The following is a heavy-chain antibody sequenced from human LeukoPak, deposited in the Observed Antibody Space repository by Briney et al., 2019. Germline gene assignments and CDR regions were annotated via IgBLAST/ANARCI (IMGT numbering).Heavy chain of an antibody. J-gene: IGHJ3*02. Sequence: SETLSLTCTVSGGSISSGDYYWSWIRQPPGKGLEWIGYIYYSGSTYYNPSLKSRVTISVDTSKNQFFLKLTSVTAADTAVYYCARDSGSYLGAGDAFDIWGQGTMVIVSS. CDR3: ARDSGSYLGAGDAFDI. CDR1: GGSISSGDYY. D-gene: IGHD1-26*01. V-gene: IGHV4-30-4*08. CDR2: IYYSGST.